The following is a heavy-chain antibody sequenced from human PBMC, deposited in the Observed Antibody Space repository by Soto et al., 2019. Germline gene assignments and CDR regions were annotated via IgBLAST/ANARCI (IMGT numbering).Heavy chain of an antibody. CDR1: GFTISSYA. CDR2: ISWNSGSI. Sequence: PGGALRLSCAASGFTISSYAMSWFRQAPGKGLEWVSAISWNSGSIGYADSVKGRFTISRDNAKNSLYLQMNSLRADDTAWYYCAKDRIAAAGSFGASYYFHYWGQGTLV. CDR3: AKDRIAAAGSFGASYYFHY. D-gene: IGHD6-13*01. J-gene: IGHJ4*02. V-gene: IGHV3-9*01.